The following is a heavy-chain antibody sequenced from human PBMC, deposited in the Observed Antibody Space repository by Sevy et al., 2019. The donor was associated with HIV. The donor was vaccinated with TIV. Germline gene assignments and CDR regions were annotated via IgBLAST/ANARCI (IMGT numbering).Heavy chain of an antibody. CDR3: AKNRDDSSDFGMDV. CDR2: IKQDGSEK. CDR1: GFTFSRYW. D-gene: IGHD3-3*01. Sequence: GGSLRLSCAASGFTFSRYWMSWVRQAPGKGLEWVANIKQDGSEKYYVDSVKGRFTISRDNAKKSLYLQMNSLRAEDTAVYFCAKNRDDSSDFGMDVWGQGTTVTVSS. J-gene: IGHJ6*02. V-gene: IGHV3-7*01.